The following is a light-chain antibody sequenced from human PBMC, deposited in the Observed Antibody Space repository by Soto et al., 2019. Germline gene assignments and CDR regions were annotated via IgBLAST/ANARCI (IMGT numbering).Light chain of an antibody. CDR3: QQRKSYPIT. J-gene: IGKJ5*01. Sequence: DIQLAQSPSFLSASVEAKVTITGRASQAINIYLAWYQQKPGKAPKLLIFAASTLQNGVPSRFSGSGSGTEFTVTITSLQPEDFATYYCQQRKSYPITFGQGTRLEIK. CDR1: QAINIY. CDR2: AAS. V-gene: IGKV1-9*01.